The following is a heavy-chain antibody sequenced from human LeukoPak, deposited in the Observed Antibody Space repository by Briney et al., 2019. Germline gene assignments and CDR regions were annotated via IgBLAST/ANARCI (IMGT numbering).Heavy chain of an antibody. CDR2: ISWNSGSI. J-gene: IGHJ4*02. CDR1: GFTFSSYA. D-gene: IGHD3-3*01. CDR3: AKVSGFWSGGFDY. V-gene: IGHV3-9*01. Sequence: GGSLRLSCAASGFTFSSYAMHWVRQAPGKGLEWVSGISWNSGSIGYADSVKGRFTISRDNAKNSLYLQMNSLRAEDTALYYCAKVSGFWSGGFDYWGQGTLVTVSS.